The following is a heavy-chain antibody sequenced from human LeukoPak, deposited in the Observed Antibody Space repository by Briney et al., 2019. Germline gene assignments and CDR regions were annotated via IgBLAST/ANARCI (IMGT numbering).Heavy chain of an antibody. Sequence: SQTLSLTCSVSGGSISSGSYYWSWIRQPAGKGLEWIGRIYTSGSTNYNPSLRSRVTISVDTSKNQFSLKLSSVTAADTAVYYCASVYTSHRRGYWFDPWGQGTLVTVSS. V-gene: IGHV4-61*02. CDR2: IYTSGST. CDR1: GGSISSGSYY. D-gene: IGHD1-14*01. CDR3: ASVYTSHRRGYWFDP. J-gene: IGHJ5*02.